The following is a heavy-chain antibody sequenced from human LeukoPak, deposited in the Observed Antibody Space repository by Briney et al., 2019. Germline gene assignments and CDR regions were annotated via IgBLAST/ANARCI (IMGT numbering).Heavy chain of an antibody. CDR2: INNDGSRT. CDR3: ARPPYFDFWSGFYSDHYYYMEV. CDR1: GITCSDYW. J-gene: IGHJ6*03. Sequence: GRSLTLSCAASGITCSDYWMHWVRQVPGKGLVWVSHINNDGSRTSYADSVKGRFTVTRDNAKNTLYLQMNSLRAEDTAVYFCARPPYFDFWSGFYSDHYYYMEVWGKGTSVTVSS. V-gene: IGHV3-74*01. D-gene: IGHD3-3*01.